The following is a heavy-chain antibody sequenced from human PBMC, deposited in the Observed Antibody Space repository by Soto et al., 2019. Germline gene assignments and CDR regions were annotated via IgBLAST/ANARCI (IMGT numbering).Heavy chain of an antibody. D-gene: IGHD3-22*01. CDR2: IDYSGST. Sequence: QVQLQESGPGLVKPSQTLSLTCTVSGGSISSGGYYWSWIRQHTGKGLEWLGYIDYSGSTYYNPSLKGRVTISVDTSKNQFSLKLSSVTAADTAVYYCARSYYYDSSGYTQINWFDPWGQGTLVTGSS. CDR1: GGSISSGGYY. J-gene: IGHJ5*02. V-gene: IGHV4-31*03. CDR3: ARSYYYDSSGYTQINWFDP.